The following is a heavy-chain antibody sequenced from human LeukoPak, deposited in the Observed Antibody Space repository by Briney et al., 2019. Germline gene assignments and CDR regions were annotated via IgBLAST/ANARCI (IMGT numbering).Heavy chain of an antibody. CDR3: ARDRGDGYNWGPTVDY. Sequence: GGSLRLSCAASGFTFSSYAMHWVRQAPGKGLEWVAVISYDGSNKYYADSVKGRFTISRDNSKNTLYLQMNSLRAEDTAVYYCARDRGDGYNWGPTVDYWGQGTLVTVSS. V-gene: IGHV3-30-3*01. D-gene: IGHD5-24*01. CDR2: ISYDGSNK. J-gene: IGHJ4*02. CDR1: GFTFSSYA.